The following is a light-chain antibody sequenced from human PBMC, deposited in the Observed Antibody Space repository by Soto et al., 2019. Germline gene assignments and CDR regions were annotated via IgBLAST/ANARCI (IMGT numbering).Light chain of an antibody. CDR3: SSYAGSNNVV. V-gene: IGLV2-8*01. Sequence: QSALTQPPSASGSPGQSVTISCTGTSSDVGGYNYVSWYQQHPGKAPKLMIYEVSKRPSGVPDRFSGFKSGNTASLTVSGLQAEDEAYYYCSSYAGSNNVVFGGGTQLTFL. CDR1: SSDVGGYNY. J-gene: IGLJ2*01. CDR2: EVS.